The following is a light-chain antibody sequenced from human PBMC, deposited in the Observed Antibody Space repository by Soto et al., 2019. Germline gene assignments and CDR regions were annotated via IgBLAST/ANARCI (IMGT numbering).Light chain of an antibody. Sequence: EIVLTQSPASLSSFPRDTATLSCRASQSVRSTYLAWYQQKPGQAPRILIFGVSSRATGIPDRFSGSGSGTDFTLTISRLEPEDFAVYDCQQYGSSRTFGQGTKVDIK. CDR1: QSVRSTY. CDR2: GVS. CDR3: QQYGSSRT. J-gene: IGKJ1*01. V-gene: IGKV3-20*01.